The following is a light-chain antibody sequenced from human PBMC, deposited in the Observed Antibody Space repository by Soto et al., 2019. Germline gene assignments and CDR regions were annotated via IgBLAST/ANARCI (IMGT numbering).Light chain of an antibody. Sequence: DIQMTQSPSSLSASVGDRVTITCRASQGISRSLNWYQQKPGKAPKLLIYDASNLVSGVPARFXXXXXXXXXTLTISSLQREDFATYYCQQSSSTPRTFGQGTKVEVK. CDR2: DAS. J-gene: IGKJ1*01. CDR1: QGISRS. CDR3: QQSSSTPRT. V-gene: IGKV1-39*01.